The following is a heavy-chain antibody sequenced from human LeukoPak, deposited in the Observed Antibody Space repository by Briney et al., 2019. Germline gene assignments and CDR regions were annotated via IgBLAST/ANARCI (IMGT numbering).Heavy chain of an antibody. Sequence: SQTPSLTCALSGDSVSSNSAAWNWIRQSPSGGLEWLGRTYYRSKWYYDYAVSVTSRITINPDTSKNQFSLHLNSVTPEDTAVYYCAREGSSSFDYWGQGTLVTVSS. V-gene: IGHV6-1*01. CDR3: AREGSSSFDY. D-gene: IGHD3-10*01. CDR2: TYYRSKWYY. CDR1: GDSVSSNSAA. J-gene: IGHJ4*02.